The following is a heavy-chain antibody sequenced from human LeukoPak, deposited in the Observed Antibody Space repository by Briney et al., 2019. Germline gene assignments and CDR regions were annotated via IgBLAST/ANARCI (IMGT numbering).Heavy chain of an antibody. CDR1: GFTFSNAW. D-gene: IGHD3-16*01. J-gene: IGHJ4*02. CDR2: ITNSGENT. CDR3: AKGRGFRVWDPWDN. Sequence: GGSLRLSCAASGFTFSNAWMSWVRQAPGKGLEWVSGITNSGENTYYADSVKGRFTISRDNSKNTLFLEMNSLRVEDTAVYYCAKGRGFRVWDPWDNWGQGTLITVSS. V-gene: IGHV3-23*01.